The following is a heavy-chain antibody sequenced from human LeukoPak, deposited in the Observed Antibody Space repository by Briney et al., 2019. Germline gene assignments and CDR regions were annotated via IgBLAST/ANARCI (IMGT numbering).Heavy chain of an antibody. J-gene: IGHJ3*02. CDR2: IYYSGST. CDR1: GGSISSSSYY. V-gene: IGHV4-39*07. D-gene: IGHD2-15*01. Sequence: SETLSLTCTVSGGSISSSSYYWGWIRQPPGEGLEGIGSIYYSGSTYYNPSLKSRVTISVDTSKNQFSLKLSSVTAADTAVYYCARTPPSYCSGGSCYADAFDIWGQGTMVTVSS. CDR3: ARTPPSYCSGGSCYADAFDI.